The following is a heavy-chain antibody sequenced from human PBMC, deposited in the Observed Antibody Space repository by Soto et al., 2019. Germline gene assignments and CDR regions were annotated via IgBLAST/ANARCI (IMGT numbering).Heavy chain of an antibody. CDR3: AKAFGDWYPFEK. CDR1: GFTFGSYA. CDR2: INDNGDLR. J-gene: IGHJ4*02. D-gene: IGHD2-21*02. Sequence: GGSLRLSCVASGFTFGSYAMSWVRRAPGKGLEWVSTINDNGDLRYYADSVRGRFTISRDNSKNTLYLQLNNLRAEDTARYHCAKAFGDWYPFEKWGLGALVTVSS. V-gene: IGHV3-23*01.